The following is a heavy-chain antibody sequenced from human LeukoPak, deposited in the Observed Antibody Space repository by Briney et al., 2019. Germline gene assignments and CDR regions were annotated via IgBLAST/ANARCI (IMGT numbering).Heavy chain of an antibody. CDR3: ARTPWFGELLVYYYYGMDV. Sequence: SWTLALTCAVDGWSCSGYYWSWIRQPPGKGLDWIGEINRSGSTNYNPSLKSRVTISVDTSKNQFSLKLSSVTAADTAVYYSARTPWFGELLVYYYYGMDVCGKGTTVTVSS. CDR1: GWSCSGYY. CDR2: INRSGST. D-gene: IGHD3-10*01. V-gene: IGHV4-34*01. J-gene: IGHJ6*04.